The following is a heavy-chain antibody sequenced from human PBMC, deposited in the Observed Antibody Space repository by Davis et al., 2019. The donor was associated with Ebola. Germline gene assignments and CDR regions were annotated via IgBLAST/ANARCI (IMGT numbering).Heavy chain of an antibody. CDR2: IYSGGNT. V-gene: IGHV3-66*04. CDR1: GFTVSTNY. D-gene: IGHD3-3*01. J-gene: IGHJ5*02. CDR3: ARQGWSGYSLRHWLDP. Sequence: PGGSLRLSCAASGFTVSTNYMSWVRQAPGKGLEWVSLIYSGGNTYYADSVKGRFTISRDNAKNSLYLQMNSLRAEDTAVYYCARQGWSGYSLRHWLDPWGRGTLVTVSS.